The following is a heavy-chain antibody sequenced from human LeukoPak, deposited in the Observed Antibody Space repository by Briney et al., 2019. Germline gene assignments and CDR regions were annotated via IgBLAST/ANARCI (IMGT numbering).Heavy chain of an antibody. CDR3: ARGRFNYWWGMDV. J-gene: IGHJ6*02. CDR2: ISSSSSYI. V-gene: IGHV3-21*01. D-gene: IGHD2-8*01. CDR1: GFTFSSYS. Sequence: GGSLRLSCAASGFTFSSYSMNWVRQAPGKGLEWVSSISSSSSYIYYADSVKGRFTISRDNAKNSLYLQMNSLRAEDTAVYYCARGRFNYWWGMDVWGQGTTVIVSS.